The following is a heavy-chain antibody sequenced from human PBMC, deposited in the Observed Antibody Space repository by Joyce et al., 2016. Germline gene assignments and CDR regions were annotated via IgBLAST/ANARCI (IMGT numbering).Heavy chain of an antibody. D-gene: IGHD2-15*01. CDR1: GFTFSSYS. CDR3: ARDFGVYCSGASCYPIDY. Sequence: EVQLVESGGGLVQPGGSLRLSCAASGFTFSSYSMNWVRQTPGKGLGWISYISSSNSAIYYAASVKGRFTISRDNAKNSLYLQMNSLRAEDTAVYYCARDFGVYCSGASCYPIDYWGQGTLVTVSS. CDR2: ISSSNSAI. J-gene: IGHJ4*02. V-gene: IGHV3-48*04.